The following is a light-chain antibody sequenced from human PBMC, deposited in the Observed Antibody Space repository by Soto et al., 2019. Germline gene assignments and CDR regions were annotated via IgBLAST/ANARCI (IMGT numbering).Light chain of an antibody. J-gene: IGLJ1*01. Sequence: QSALTQPASVSGSPGQSITISCTGTSSDIGRFNFVSWYQQHPGKAPKLLICGVTKRPSGVSNRFSGSKSGNTASLTISGLQAEDEADYYCCSDAGSGIYIFGTGTKVTVL. CDR1: SSDIGRFNF. CDR3: CSDAGSGIYI. V-gene: IGLV2-23*02. CDR2: GVT.